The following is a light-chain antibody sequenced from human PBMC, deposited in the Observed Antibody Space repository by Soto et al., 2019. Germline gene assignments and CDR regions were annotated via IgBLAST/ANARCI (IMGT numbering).Light chain of an antibody. V-gene: IGLV1-44*01. CDR2: KNN. Sequence: QTVVTQPPSASGTPGQRVTTSCSGGSSNIGTYTVNWYQHLPGTAPKLLIYKNNERPSGVPDRFSGSKSDTSASLAISGLQSDDEADYYCATWDDSLNGRLFGGGTKLTVL. CDR3: ATWDDSLNGRL. CDR1: SSNIGTYT. J-gene: IGLJ3*02.